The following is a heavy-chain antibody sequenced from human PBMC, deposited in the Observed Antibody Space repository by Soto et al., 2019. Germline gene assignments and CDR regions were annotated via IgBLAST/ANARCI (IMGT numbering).Heavy chain of an antibody. V-gene: IGHV4-59*01. Sequence: QVQLQESGPGLVKASETLSLTCTVSGGSISSYYWSWIRQPPGKGLEWIGYIYDSGSTNCSPSLKSRVTISVDTSKTQFSLKLSSVTAADTAVYYGARAPGSSAEVYHLDYWGQGILVTVSS. D-gene: IGHD6-19*01. CDR2: IYDSGST. J-gene: IGHJ4*02. CDR3: ARAPGSSAEVYHLDY. CDR1: GGSISSYY.